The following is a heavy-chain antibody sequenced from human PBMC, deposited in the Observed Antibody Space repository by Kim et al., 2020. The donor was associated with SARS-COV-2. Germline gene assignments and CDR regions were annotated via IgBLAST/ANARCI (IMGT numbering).Heavy chain of an antibody. CDR2: ISGSGGST. CDR3: AKGPGTYYYGSALLPFDY. Sequence: GGSLRLSCAASGFTFSSYAMSWVRQAPGKGLEWVSAISGSGGSTYYADSVKGRFTISRDNSKNTLYLQMNSLRAEDTAVYYCAKGPGTYYYGSALLPFDYWGQGTLVTVSS. J-gene: IGHJ4*02. V-gene: IGHV3-23*01. CDR1: GFTFSSYA. D-gene: IGHD3-10*01.